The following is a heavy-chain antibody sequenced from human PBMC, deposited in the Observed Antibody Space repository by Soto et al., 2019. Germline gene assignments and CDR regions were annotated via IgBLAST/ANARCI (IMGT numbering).Heavy chain of an antibody. V-gene: IGHV4-31*03. CDR3: ARGSDYYDSSDLGY. CDR1: GGSISSGGYY. CDR2: IYYSGST. J-gene: IGHJ4*02. Sequence: TSETLSLTCTVSGGSISSGGYYWSWIRQHPGKGLEWIGYIYYSGSTYYNPSLKSRVTISVDTSKNQFSLKLSSVITADTAVYYCARGSDYYDSSDLGYWGQGTLVTVSS. D-gene: IGHD3-22*01.